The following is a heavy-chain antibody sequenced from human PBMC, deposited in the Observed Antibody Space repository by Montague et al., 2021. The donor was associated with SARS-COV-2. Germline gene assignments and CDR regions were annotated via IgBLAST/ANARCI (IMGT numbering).Heavy chain of an antibody. D-gene: IGHD4-17*01. CDR3: ARVACGYYHDCPDDFDY. CDR1: GGSMNSPGFH. V-gene: IGHV4-39*01. Sequence: SETLSLTCTVSGGSMNSPGFHWGWIRQDPGKGLEWIGCIYYSGSTYFNPSLRSRVTLSVDTPRSQFSLELSSVTAADTAVYYCARVACGYYHDCPDDFDYWGQGSMVTVSS. J-gene: IGHJ4*02. CDR2: IYYSGST.